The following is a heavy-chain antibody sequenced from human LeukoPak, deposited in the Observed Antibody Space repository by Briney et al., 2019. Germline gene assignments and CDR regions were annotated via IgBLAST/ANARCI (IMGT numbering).Heavy chain of an antibody. CDR1: GGSISSYY. Sequence: SETLSLTCTVSGGSISSYYWSWIRQPPGKGLEWIGYIYTSGSTNYNPSLKSRVTISVDTSKNQFSLKLSSVTAADTAVYYCARLGGYSGYGYHFDYWGQGTLVTVSS. CDR2: IYTSGST. CDR3: ARLGGYSGYGYHFDY. J-gene: IGHJ4*02. V-gene: IGHV4-4*09. D-gene: IGHD5-12*01.